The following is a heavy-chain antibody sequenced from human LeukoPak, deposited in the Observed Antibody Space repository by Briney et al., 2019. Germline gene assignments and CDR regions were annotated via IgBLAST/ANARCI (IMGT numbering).Heavy chain of an antibody. J-gene: IGHJ6*04. Sequence: GGSLRLSCTASRFNFRSAWMSWARQAPGKGLEWVGRVRSKSDAGTMDYAAHVEGRFTISRDDSKNMVYLDMNRLKTEDTAVYYCGGRRVWGNGTVVTVSS. D-gene: IGHD3-16*01. CDR1: RFNFRSAW. V-gene: IGHV3-15*01. CDR2: VRSKSDAGTM. CDR3: GGRRV.